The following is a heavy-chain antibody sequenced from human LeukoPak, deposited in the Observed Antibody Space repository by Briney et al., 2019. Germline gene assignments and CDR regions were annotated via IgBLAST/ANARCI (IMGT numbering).Heavy chain of an antibody. CDR1: GGSLSGHY. D-gene: IGHD2-2*01. CDR3: ARFSWGCPTASCYLTN. Sequence: SETLSLTCTVGGGSLSGHYWGWIRQPPGKGLELVGHIYYTGTTFYNPSLNSRVTITLDTSRNQFSLRLTSVIAADTAVYYCARFSWGCPTASCYLTNWGQGALVTVSS. CDR2: IYYTGTT. V-gene: IGHV4-59*11. J-gene: IGHJ4*02.